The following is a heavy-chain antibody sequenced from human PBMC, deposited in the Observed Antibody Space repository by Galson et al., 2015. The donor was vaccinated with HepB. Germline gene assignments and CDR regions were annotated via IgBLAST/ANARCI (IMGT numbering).Heavy chain of an antibody. CDR2: IYTSGST. J-gene: IGHJ5*02. CDR3: ARDLLSLAHDYPNWFDP. CDR1: GGSISSYY. Sequence: TLSLTCTVSGGSISSYYWSWIRQPAGKGLEWIGRIYTSGSTNYNPSLKSRVTMSVDTSKNQFSLKLSSVTAADTAVYYCARDLLSLAHDYPNWFDPWGQGTLVTVSS. D-gene: IGHD4-11*01. V-gene: IGHV4-4*07.